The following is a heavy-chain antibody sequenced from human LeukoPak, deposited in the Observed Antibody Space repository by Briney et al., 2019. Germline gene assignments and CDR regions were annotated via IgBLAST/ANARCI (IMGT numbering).Heavy chain of an antibody. D-gene: IGHD1-26*01. CDR1: GSSFTSHW. CDR3: ATPQSGY. J-gene: IGHJ4*02. Sequence: GESLQISCKGSGSSFTSHWIGWVRQLPGKGLEWMGIIYPGDSNTRYRPSFQGQVTISADKSICPAYLQWSSPQASDTAMYYCATPQSGYWGQGTLGIVSS. V-gene: IGHV5-51*01. CDR2: IYPGDSNT.